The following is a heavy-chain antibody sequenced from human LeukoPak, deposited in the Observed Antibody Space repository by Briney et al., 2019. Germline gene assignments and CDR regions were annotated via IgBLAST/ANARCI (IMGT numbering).Heavy chain of an antibody. Sequence: ASVRVSCKASGYTLTGYYMHWVRQAPGQGLEWMGWINPNSGGTNYAQKFQGRVTMTRDTSISTAYMELSRLGSDDTAVYYCARDGASGYLADYWGQGTLVTISS. D-gene: IGHD3-3*01. J-gene: IGHJ4*02. CDR1: GYTLTGYY. CDR2: INPNSGGT. CDR3: ARDGASGYLADY. V-gene: IGHV1-2*02.